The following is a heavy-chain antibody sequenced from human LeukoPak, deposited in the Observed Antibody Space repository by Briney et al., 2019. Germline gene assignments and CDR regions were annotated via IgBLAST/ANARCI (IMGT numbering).Heavy chain of an antibody. D-gene: IGHD3-3*01. CDR1: GGSISSGSYY. V-gene: IGHV4-61*02. CDR2: IYTSGST. J-gene: IGHJ5*02. Sequence: PSQILSLTCTVSGGSISSGSYYWSWIRQPAGKGLEWIGRIYTSGSTNYNPSLKSRVTISVDTSKNQFSLKLSSVTAADTAVYYCARGITIFMGAFHPWGQGTLVTVSS. CDR3: ARGITIFMGAFHP.